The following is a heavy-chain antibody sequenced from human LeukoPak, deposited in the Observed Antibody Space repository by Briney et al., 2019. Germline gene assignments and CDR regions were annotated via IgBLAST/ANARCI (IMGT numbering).Heavy chain of an antibody. CDR1: GGSISSSSYY. CDR2: IYYSGST. D-gene: IGHD5-18*01. V-gene: IGHV4-39*07. Sequence: PSETPSLTCTVSGGSISSSSYYWGWIRQPPGKGLEWIGSIYYSGSTYYNPSLKSRVTISVDTSKNQFSLKLSSVTAADTAVYYCARLRSGGYSYGYVPYFDYWGQGTLVTVSS. CDR3: ARLRSGGYSYGYVPYFDY. J-gene: IGHJ4*02.